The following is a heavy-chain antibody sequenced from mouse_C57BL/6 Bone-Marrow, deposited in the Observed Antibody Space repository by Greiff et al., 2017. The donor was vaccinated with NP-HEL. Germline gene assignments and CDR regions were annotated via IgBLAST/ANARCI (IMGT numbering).Heavy chain of an antibody. Sequence: QVQLQQPGAELVMPGASVKLSCKASGYTFTSYWMHWVKQRPGQGLEWIGEIDPSDSYTNYNQKFKGKSTLTVDKSSSTAYMQLSSLTSEDSAVYYWASGAGDGCYSWYFDVWGTGTTVTVSS. J-gene: IGHJ1*03. CDR2: IDPSDSYT. V-gene: IGHV1-69*01. CDR3: ASGAGDGCYSWYFDV. D-gene: IGHD2-3*01. CDR1: GYTFTSYW.